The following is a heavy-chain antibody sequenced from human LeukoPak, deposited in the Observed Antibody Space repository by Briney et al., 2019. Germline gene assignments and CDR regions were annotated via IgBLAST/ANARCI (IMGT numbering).Heavy chain of an antibody. V-gene: IGHV3-30*04. Sequence: TGGSLRLSCAASGFAFGTYPVHWVRQAPGKGLEWVAVISYDGSNKYYADSVKGRFTISRDNSKNTLYLQMNSLRAEDTAIYYCASRHYDFGYYWGQGTLVTVSS. D-gene: IGHD4-17*01. J-gene: IGHJ4*02. CDR2: ISYDGSNK. CDR3: ASRHYDFGYY. CDR1: GFAFGTYP.